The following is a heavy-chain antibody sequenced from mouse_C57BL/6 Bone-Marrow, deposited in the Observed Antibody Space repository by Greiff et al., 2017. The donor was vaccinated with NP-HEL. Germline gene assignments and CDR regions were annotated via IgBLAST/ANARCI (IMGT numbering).Heavy chain of an antibody. Sequence: QVQLKQPGAELVKPGASVKLSCKASGYTFTSYWMHWVKQRPGRGLEWIGRIDPNSGGTKYNEKFKSKATLTVDKPSSTAYMQRSSLTSEDSAVYYCARSYSNYVGDAMDYWGQGTSVTVSS. CDR2: IDPNSGGT. D-gene: IGHD2-5*01. V-gene: IGHV1-72*01. CDR3: ARSYSNYVGDAMDY. CDR1: GYTFTSYW. J-gene: IGHJ4*01.